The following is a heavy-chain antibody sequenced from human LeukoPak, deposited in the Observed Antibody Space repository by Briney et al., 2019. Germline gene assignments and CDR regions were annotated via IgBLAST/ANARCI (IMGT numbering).Heavy chain of an antibody. CDR3: AREGYCGGDCYTAFDI. D-gene: IGHD2-21*02. V-gene: IGHV5-51*01. CDR2: IYPGDSDT. Sequence: PGESLKISCKGSGYSFTSYWIGWVRQMPGKGLEWMGIIYPGDSDTRYSPSFQGQVTISADKSISTAYLQWSSLKAPDTAMYYCAREGYCGGDCYTAFDIWGQGTMVTVSS. CDR1: GYSFTSYW. J-gene: IGHJ3*02.